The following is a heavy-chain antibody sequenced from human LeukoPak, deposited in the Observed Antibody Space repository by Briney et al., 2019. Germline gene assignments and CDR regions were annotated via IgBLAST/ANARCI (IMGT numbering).Heavy chain of an antibody. Sequence: GGSLRLSCAASGLPFSTSWMHWVRQAPGKGLVWVSRINSDGSRTTYADSVKGRITISRDNAKNTLYLQMNSLRAEDTAVYYCSRGFPFDPWGQGTLVTVSS. CDR3: SRGFPFDP. D-gene: IGHD3-10*01. J-gene: IGHJ5*02. CDR1: GLPFSTSW. CDR2: INSDGSRT. V-gene: IGHV3-74*01.